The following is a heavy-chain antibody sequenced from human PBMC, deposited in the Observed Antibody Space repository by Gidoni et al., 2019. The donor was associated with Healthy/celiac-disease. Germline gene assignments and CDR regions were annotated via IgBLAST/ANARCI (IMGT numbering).Heavy chain of an antibody. D-gene: IGHD6-19*01. CDR3: ARDPVAGSPGYGMDV. CDR2: IWYDGRNK. J-gene: IGHJ6*02. Sequence: QVQLVESGGGVVQPGRSLRLSCAASGFTFRSSGMHWVRQAPGKGLGWLEFIWYDGRNKYYADSVKGRFTISRDNSKNTLYLQMNSLRAEDTAVYYCARDPVAGSPGYGMDVWGQGTTVTVSS. V-gene: IGHV3-33*01. CDR1: GFTFRSSG.